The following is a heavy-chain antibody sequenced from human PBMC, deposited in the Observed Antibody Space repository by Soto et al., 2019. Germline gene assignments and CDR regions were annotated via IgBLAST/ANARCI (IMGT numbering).Heavy chain of an antibody. J-gene: IGHJ5*02. CDR2: ISSDGSNK. D-gene: IGHD4-17*01. CDR3: AKDRCAVATTVTNGWFDP. Sequence: QVLLVESGGGVVQPGRSLTLSCAASGFSFSNYGIHWVRQAPGKGLEWVAVISSDGSNKYYTDSVKGRFTNSRDNSKNTLYLHMNSLRAEDTAVYSCAKDRCAVATTVTNGWFDPWGQGTLVTVSS. CDR1: GFSFSNYG. V-gene: IGHV3-30*18.